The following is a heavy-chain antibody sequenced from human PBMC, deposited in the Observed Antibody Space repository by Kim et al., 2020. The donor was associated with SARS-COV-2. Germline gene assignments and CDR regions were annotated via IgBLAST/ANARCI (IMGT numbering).Heavy chain of an antibody. J-gene: IGHJ4*02. V-gene: IGHV1-46*01. CDR2: T. D-gene: IGHD1-26*01. Sequence: TSYAQKFQGRVTMTRDTSTSTVYMELSSLRSEDTAVYYCAREGSWGLFDYWGQGTLVTVSS. CDR3: AREGSWGLFDY.